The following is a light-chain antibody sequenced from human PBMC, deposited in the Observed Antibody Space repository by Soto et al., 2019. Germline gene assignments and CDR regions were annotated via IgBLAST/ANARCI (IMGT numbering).Light chain of an antibody. J-gene: IGLJ3*02. CDR2: EVS. CDR3: SSYAGSNNWV. V-gene: IGLV2-8*01. Sequence: QSALTQPPSASGSPGQSVTISCTGTSSDVGDYNYVSWYQKHPGKAPKLMIYEVSKRPSGGHDRFSGSKSGNTSSLTVSGLQAEDEADYYCSSYAGSNNWVFGGGTKLPVL. CDR1: SSDVGDYNY.